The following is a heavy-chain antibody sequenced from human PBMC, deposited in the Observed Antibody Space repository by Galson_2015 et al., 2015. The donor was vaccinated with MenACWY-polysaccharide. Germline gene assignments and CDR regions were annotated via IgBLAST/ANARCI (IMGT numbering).Heavy chain of an antibody. V-gene: IGHV1-2*06. CDR3: ARARAVAGLDPPRY. Sequence: SCKASGYTFTGYYMHWVRQAPGQGLEWMGRINPNSGGTNYAQKFQGRVTMTRDTSISTAYMELSRLRSDDTAVYYCARARAVAGLDPPRYWGQGTLVTVSS. D-gene: IGHD6-19*01. J-gene: IGHJ4*02. CDR1: GYTFTGYY. CDR2: INPNSGGT.